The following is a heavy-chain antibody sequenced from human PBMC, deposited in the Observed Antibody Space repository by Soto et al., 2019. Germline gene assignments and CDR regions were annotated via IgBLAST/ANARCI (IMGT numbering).Heavy chain of an antibody. J-gene: IGHJ5*02. CDR2: INADNGGA. CDR1: GYTFTDYH. CDR3: AREGGSETLQPSYNWFDT. Sequence: ASVKVSCKASGYTFTDYHIHWVRQAPGQGLEFMGWINADNGGAGSAQQFQGRVTVTRDTSITTVYMELSNLRSDDTAVYYCAREGGSETLQPSYNWFDTWGQGTLVTVSS. D-gene: IGHD6-25*01. V-gene: IGHV1-2*02.